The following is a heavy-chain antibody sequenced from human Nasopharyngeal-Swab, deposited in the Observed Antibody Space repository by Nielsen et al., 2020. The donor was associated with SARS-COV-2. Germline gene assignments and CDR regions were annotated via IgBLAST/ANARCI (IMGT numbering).Heavy chain of an antibody. V-gene: IGHV3-30-3*01. CDR2: ISYDGSNK. J-gene: IGHJ4*02. D-gene: IGHD3-22*01. CDR1: GFTFSSYA. Sequence: GESLKISCAASGFTFSSYAMSWVRQAPGKGLEWVAVISYDGSNKYYADSVKGRFTISRDNSKNTLYLQMNSLRAEDTAVYYCARGPGYYYDSSGSFPVYWGQGTLFTVSS. CDR3: ARGPGYYYDSSGSFPVY.